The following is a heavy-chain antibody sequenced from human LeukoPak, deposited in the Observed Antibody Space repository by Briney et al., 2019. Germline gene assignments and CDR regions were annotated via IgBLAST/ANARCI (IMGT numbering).Heavy chain of an antibody. J-gene: IGHJ4*02. CDR2: ISGPGSSS. V-gene: IGHV3-23*01. Sequence: QTGGSLRLSCAASGFTFSSYAMSWVRQAPGKGLEWVSAISGPGSSSYYSVSVKGRFTISRDTSKNTLYLQMSSLTAEDTAVYYCAKNPWGDVSSAYDNWGQGTLVAVSS. D-gene: IGHD3-22*01. CDR1: GFTFSSYA. CDR3: AKNPWGDVSSAYDN.